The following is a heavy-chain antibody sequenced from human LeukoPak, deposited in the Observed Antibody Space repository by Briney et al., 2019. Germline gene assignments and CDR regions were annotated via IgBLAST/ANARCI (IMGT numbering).Heavy chain of an antibody. V-gene: IGHV3-7*01. J-gene: IGHJ6*02. CDR3: ARDPSYRYTSSLSYYYTMDV. CDR2: VNRDGSET. CDR1: GFALSSHW. Sequence: GGSLRLSCAASGFALSSHWMTWVRQVPGRGPEWVANVNRDGSETYYLDSVKGRFTISRDNSKNTVYLQMNSLRPEDTAVYFCARDPSYRYTSSLSYYYTMDVWGQGTTVTVSS. D-gene: IGHD6-13*01.